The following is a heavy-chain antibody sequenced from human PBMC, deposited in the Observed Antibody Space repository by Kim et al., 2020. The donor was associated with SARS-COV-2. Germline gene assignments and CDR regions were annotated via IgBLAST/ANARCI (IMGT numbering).Heavy chain of an antibody. V-gene: IGHV3-11*06. D-gene: IGHD3-9*01. Sequence: GRFPIARDNAKNSLYLQRNSLRDEDTAVYYCARGFRVYDILTGYYKFDYWGQGTLVTVSS. CDR3: ARGFRVYDILTGYYKFDY. J-gene: IGHJ4*02.